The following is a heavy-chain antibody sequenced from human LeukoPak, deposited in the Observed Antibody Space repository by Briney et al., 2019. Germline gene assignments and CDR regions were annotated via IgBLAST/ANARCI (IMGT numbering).Heavy chain of an antibody. Sequence: SETLSLTCTVSGGSISSYYWSWIRQPPGKGLEWIGYIYYSGSTNYNPSLKSRVTISVDTSKNQFSLKLSSVTAADTAVYYCARLGYSSSWYKYNWFDPWGQGTLVTVSS. J-gene: IGHJ5*02. CDR3: ARLGYSSSWYKYNWFDP. CDR1: GGSISSYY. V-gene: IGHV4-59*08. D-gene: IGHD6-13*01. CDR2: IYYSGST.